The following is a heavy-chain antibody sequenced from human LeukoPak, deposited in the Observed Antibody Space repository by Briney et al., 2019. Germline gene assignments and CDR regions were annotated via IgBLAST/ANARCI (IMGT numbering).Heavy chain of an antibody. CDR2: IYYSGST. Sequence: PSGTLSLTCTVSGDSIRRDNYYWGWIRQPPGKGLEWIGSIYYSGSTYYNPSLKSRVSISVDPSKSQFSLKLTSVTAADTAVYYCATHPLLDYWGQGSLVTVSS. D-gene: IGHD3-16*02. CDR3: ATHPLLDY. CDR1: GDSIRRDNYY. J-gene: IGHJ4*02. V-gene: IGHV4-39*01.